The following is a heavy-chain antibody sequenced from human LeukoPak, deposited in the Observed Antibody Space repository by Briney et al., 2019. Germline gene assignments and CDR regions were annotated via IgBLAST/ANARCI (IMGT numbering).Heavy chain of an antibody. CDR2: IYYSGTT. CDR1: GGSISGYY. Sequence: PSETLSLTCTVSGGSISGYYWSWIRQPPGKGLEWIGFIYYSGTTNYNPSLKSRVTISVDTSKNQFSLKLTSVTAADTAVYYCAKKGEWGPEPGGFDPWGQGTLVTVSS. D-gene: IGHD1-14*01. V-gene: IGHV4-59*01. CDR3: AKKGEWGPEPGGFDP. J-gene: IGHJ5*02.